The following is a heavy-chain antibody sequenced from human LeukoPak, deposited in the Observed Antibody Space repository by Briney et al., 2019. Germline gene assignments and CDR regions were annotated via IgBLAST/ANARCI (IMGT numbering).Heavy chain of an antibody. Sequence: SETLSLTCTVSGGSISSYYWSWIRQPPGKGLEWIGYIYTSGSTNYNPSLKSRVTMSVDTSKNQFSLKLSSVTAADTAVYYCARQYSSSWIFDYWGQGTLVTVSS. V-gene: IGHV4-59*08. CDR3: ARQYSSSWIFDY. J-gene: IGHJ4*02. D-gene: IGHD6-13*01. CDR1: GGSISSYY. CDR2: IYTSGST.